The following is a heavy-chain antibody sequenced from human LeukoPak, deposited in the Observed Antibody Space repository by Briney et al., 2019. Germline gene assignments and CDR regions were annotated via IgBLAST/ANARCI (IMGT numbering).Heavy chain of an antibody. V-gene: IGHV4-30-4*07. CDR1: GGSISSGGYS. CDR2: ITFSGST. D-gene: IGHD3-9*01. CDR3: ARGPPPLYGILTGYHNWFDP. Sequence: PSETLSLTCAVSGGSISSGGYSWSWIRQPPGKGLEWLGYITFSGSTYYNPSLKSPVIISVDTSKNQFSLKLRSVTAADTAVYYCARGPPPLYGILTGYHNWFDPWGQGTLVTVSS. J-gene: IGHJ5*02.